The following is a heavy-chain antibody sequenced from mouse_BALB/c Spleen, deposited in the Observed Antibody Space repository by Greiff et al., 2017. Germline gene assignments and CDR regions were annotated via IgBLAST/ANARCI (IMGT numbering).Heavy chain of an antibody. CDR2: IWGDGST. CDR3: ANYGFAY. Sequence: VKLEESGPGLVAPSQSLSITCTVSGFSLSRYSVHWVRQPPGKGLEWLGMIWGDGSTDYNSALKSRLSISKDNSKSQVFLKMNSLQTDDTARYYCANYGFAYWGQGTLVTVSA. CDR1: GFSLSRYS. V-gene: IGHV2-6-4*01. D-gene: IGHD1-1*01. J-gene: IGHJ3*01.